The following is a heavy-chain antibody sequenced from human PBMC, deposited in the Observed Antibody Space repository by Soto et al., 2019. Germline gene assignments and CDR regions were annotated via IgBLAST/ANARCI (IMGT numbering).Heavy chain of an antibody. CDR2: IIPIFGTA. CDR1: GGTFSSYA. V-gene: IGHV1-69*12. CDR3: ARDYLDYGDYEGNWFDP. Sequence: QVQLVQSGAEVKKPGSSVKVSCKASGGTFSSYAISWVRQAPGQGLEWMGGIIPIFGTANYAQKFQGRVTITADESTSTAYMELSSLRSEDTAVYYCARDYLDYGDYEGNWFDPWGQGTLVTVSS. J-gene: IGHJ5*02. D-gene: IGHD4-17*01.